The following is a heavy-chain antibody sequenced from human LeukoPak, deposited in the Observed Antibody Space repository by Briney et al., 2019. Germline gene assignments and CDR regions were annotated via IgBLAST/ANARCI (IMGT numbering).Heavy chain of an antibody. CDR3: ARGRSNYYGMDV. Sequence: SETLSLTCTVSGGSVSSGSYYWSWIRQPPGKGLEWIGYIYYTGGTNSNPSLKTRVTISVGTSKNQFSLKQTSVTAADTAVYYCARGRSNYYGMDVWGQGTTVTVSS. J-gene: IGHJ6*02. D-gene: IGHD1-26*01. CDR1: GGSVSSGSYY. V-gene: IGHV4-61*01. CDR2: IYYTGGT.